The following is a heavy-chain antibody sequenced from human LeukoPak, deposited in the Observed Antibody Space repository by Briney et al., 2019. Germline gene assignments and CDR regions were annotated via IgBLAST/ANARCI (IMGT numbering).Heavy chain of an antibody. CDR3: AKDFRVGYTGYDFDY. V-gene: IGHV3-23*01. J-gene: IGHJ4*02. D-gene: IGHD5-12*01. CDR1: GFTFSSYV. CDR2: ISVSGGST. Sequence: PGGSLRLSCAAPGFTFSSYVMNWVRQAPGEGLEWVSSISVSGGSTYYGDSVKGRFTISRDNSKNTVYLQMNSLRAEDTAVYYCAKDFRVGYTGYDFDYWGQGTLVTVAS.